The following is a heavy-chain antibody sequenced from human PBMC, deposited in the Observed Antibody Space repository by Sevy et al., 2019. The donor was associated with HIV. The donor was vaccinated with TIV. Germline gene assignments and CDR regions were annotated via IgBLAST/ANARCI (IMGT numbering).Heavy chain of an antibody. CDR1: GLSFNTYV. J-gene: IGHJ4*02. CDR2: ISPNGGST. CDR3: AKESLDGYY. D-gene: IGHD2-21*01. Sequence: GGSLRLSCAASGLSFNTYVMSWVRQAPGKGLQWVSTISPNGGSTYYADSVTGRFTISRDKSRNTVFLQVNSLRAEDTSVYYCAKESLDGYYWGQGTLVTVSS. V-gene: IGHV3-23*01.